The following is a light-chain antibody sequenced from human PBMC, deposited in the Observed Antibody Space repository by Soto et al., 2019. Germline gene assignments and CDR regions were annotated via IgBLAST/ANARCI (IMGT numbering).Light chain of an antibody. J-gene: IGKJ2*01. CDR1: QDISKY. Sequence: DIQMTQSPSSLSASVGDRDTISCQASQDISKYLNWYQQHPGKAPRLLIYDTSSLDAGVPSRFSGSGSGTDFTFTIDSLQPEDIATYFCQQFDTLPPAFGQGTKLEIK. CDR3: QQFDTLPPA. CDR2: DTS. V-gene: IGKV1-33*01.